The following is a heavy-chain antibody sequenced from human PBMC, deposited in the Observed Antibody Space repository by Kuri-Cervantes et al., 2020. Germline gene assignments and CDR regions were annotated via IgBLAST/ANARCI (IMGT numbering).Heavy chain of an antibody. D-gene: IGHD3-10*01. CDR1: GGTFSSYA. CDR3: AADQEGGSGSYYPGGGDY. CDR2: IIVGSGNT. V-gene: IGHV1-58*02. J-gene: IGHJ4*02. Sequence: SVKVSCKASGGTFSSYAISWVRQARGQRLEWIGWIIVGSGNTNYAQKFQERVTITRDMSTSTAYMELSSLRSEDTAVYYCAADQEGGSGSYYPGGGDYWGQGTLVTVSS.